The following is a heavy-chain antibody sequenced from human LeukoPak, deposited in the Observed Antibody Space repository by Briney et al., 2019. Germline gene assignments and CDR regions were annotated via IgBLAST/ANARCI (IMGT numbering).Heavy chain of an antibody. Sequence: GASVKACCKASGYTFTRYYMHWVRQSAGHRVGWMGWFNPNSGGTNYAQKFQSRVTMTRDTSISTAYMELSRLRSDDTAVYYCARVGRGAAAGLGWFDPWGQGTLVTVSS. V-gene: IGHV1-2*02. CDR1: GYTFTRYY. CDR3: ARVGRGAAAGLGWFDP. J-gene: IGHJ5*02. D-gene: IGHD6-13*01. CDR2: FNPNSGGT.